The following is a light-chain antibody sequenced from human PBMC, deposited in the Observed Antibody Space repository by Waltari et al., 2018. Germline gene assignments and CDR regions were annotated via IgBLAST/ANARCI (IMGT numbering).Light chain of an antibody. J-gene: IGLJ2*01. CDR2: GVS. V-gene: IGLV2-14*03. CDR3: SSYTSSTTLLLI. Sequence: QSALTQPASVSGSPGQSITISCTGTSSDVGGYNYVSWYQKHPGKAPKLLIYGVSNRPSGVSNRFSASKSGNTASLIISGLQAEDEADYYCSSYTSSTTLLLIFGGGTKLTVL. CDR1: SSDVGGYNY.